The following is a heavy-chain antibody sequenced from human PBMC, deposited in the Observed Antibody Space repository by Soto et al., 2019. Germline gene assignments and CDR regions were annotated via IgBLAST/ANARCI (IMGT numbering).Heavy chain of an antibody. CDR1: VFSLTSNGVG. CDR2: IYWDDTE. Sequence: QISLKESGPTLVQPTQTLTLTCTFSVFSLTSNGVGVGWIRQPPGKALEWLALIYWDDTERYRPSLKTRLTITKDTSKTQVVLTMTYMDPVDTATYYCAHEGYGSDTWYDPWGQGPLVTVSS. V-gene: IGHV2-5*02. D-gene: IGHD6-13*01. CDR3: AHEGYGSDTWYDP. J-gene: IGHJ5*02.